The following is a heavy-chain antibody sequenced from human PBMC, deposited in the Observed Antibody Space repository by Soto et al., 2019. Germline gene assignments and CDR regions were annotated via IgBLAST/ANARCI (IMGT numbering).Heavy chain of an antibody. CDR1: GVLFSVFS. V-gene: IGHV1-69*06. CDR2: VLPITVST. J-gene: IGHJ4*01. D-gene: IGHD5-12*01. Sequence: QVQLVQSGAEVKKPGSSVKVSCKTSGVLFSVFSFNWVRQAPGQGLEWMGGVLPITVSTDYAQKFQGRLTITADRSTSTIYMELSRLTSDDTANYYCATIRVRGGPLRFEDGGQGTLISVSS. CDR3: ATIRVRGGPLRFED.